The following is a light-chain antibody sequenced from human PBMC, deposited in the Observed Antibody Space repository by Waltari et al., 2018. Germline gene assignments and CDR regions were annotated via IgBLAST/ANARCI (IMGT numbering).Light chain of an antibody. V-gene: IGKV4-1*01. CDR1: QSVLFSSNNKNY. Sequence: DIVMTQSPASLAVSLGERATINCKSSQSVLFSSNNKNYLAWYQQKPGQPPKLLIYWASTRESGVPDRFSGSGSGTDFTLTISSLQAEDVAVYYCQQYHSTPWTFGQGTKVEIK. J-gene: IGKJ1*01. CDR2: WAS. CDR3: QQYHSTPWT.